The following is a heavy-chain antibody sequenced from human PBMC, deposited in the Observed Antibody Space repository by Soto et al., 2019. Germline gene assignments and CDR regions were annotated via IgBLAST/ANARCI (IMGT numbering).Heavy chain of an antibody. CDR1: GFTFSSYA. CDR3: HLPYYYYCMDV. Sequence: PGGSLRLSCAASGFTFSSYAMHWVRQAPGKGLEWVAVISYDGSNKYYADSVKGRFIISRDNSKNTLYLQMNSLRAEDTAVYYCHLPYYYYCMDVWCPGTTVTVSS. CDR2: ISYDGSNK. V-gene: IGHV3-30-3*01. J-gene: IGHJ6*02.